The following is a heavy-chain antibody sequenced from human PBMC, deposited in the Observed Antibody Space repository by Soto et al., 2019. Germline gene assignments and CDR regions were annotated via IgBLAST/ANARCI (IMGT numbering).Heavy chain of an antibody. J-gene: IGHJ4*02. D-gene: IGHD4-17*01. Sequence: NPGGSLRLSCAASGFPFSDYYMSWIRQAPGKGLEWVSYISSSGSTIYYADSVKGRFTISRDNAKNSLYLQMNSLRAEDTAVYYCAGGSLDYGDYVSYWGQGTLVTVSS. CDR2: ISSSGSTI. CDR1: GFPFSDYY. CDR3: AGGSLDYGDYVSY. V-gene: IGHV3-11*01.